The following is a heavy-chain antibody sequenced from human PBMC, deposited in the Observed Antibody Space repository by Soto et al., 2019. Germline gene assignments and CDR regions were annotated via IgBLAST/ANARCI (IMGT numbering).Heavy chain of an antibody. Sequence: PGGSLRLSCAASGFTFSSYGMHWVRQAPGKGLEWVAVIWYDGSNKYYADSVKGRFTISRDNSKNTLYLQMNSLRAEDTAVYYCARDIEELKPRGSSYYYYYGMDVWGQGTTVTVSS. CDR3: ARDIEELKPRGSSYYYYYGMDV. CDR2: IWYDGSNK. J-gene: IGHJ6*02. D-gene: IGHD3-16*01. V-gene: IGHV3-33*01. CDR1: GFTFSSYG.